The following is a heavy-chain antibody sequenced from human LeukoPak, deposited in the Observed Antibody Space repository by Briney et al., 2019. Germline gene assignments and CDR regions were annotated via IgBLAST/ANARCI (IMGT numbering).Heavy chain of an antibody. CDR3: ARDSGIAVPDVAGY. CDR2: IIPILGIA. Sequence: SVKVSCKASGGTFSSYAISWVRQAPGQGLEWMGRIIPILGIANYAQKFQGRVTITADKSTSTAYMELSSLRSEDTAVYYCARDSGIAVPDVAGYWGQGTLVIVSS. CDR1: GGTFSSYA. J-gene: IGHJ4*02. V-gene: IGHV1-69*04. D-gene: IGHD6-19*01.